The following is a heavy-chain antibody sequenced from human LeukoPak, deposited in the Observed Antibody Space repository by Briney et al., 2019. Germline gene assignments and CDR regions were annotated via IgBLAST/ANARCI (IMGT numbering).Heavy chain of an antibody. CDR2: ISYSGNT. D-gene: IGHD6-13*01. V-gene: IGHV4-59*01. Sequence: SETLSLTCTVSGGSISNYYWSWIRQPPGKGLEWIGYISYSGNTNYNPSLKSRVTISVDTSKNQFSLKLSSVTAADTAVYYCARGPMQQLVRVWRSKAFDIWGQGTMVTVSS. J-gene: IGHJ3*02. CDR1: GGSISNYY. CDR3: ARGPMQQLVRVWRSKAFDI.